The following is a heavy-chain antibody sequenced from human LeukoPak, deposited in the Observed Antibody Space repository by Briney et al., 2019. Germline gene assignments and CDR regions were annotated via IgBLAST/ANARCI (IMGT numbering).Heavy chain of an antibody. Sequence: PGGSLRLSCAASGFTFSNFWMSWVRQAPGKGLEWVANIKQDGSEKYYVDSVKGRFTISRDNAKNSLYLQMNSLRAEDTAVYYCARDHSSSWLNWFDPWGQGTLVTVSS. CDR1: GFTFSNFW. D-gene: IGHD6-13*01. CDR3: ARDHSSSWLNWFDP. J-gene: IGHJ5*02. CDR2: IKQDGSEK. V-gene: IGHV3-7*01.